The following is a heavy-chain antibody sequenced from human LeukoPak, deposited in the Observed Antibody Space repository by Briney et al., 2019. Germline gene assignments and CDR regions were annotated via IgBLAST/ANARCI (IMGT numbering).Heavy chain of an antibody. CDR2: ISYDGSNK. V-gene: IGHV3-30*03. D-gene: IGHD4-11*01. Sequence: PGGSLRLSCAASGFTFSSYGMHWVRQAPGKGLEWVAVISYDGSNKYYVDSVKGRFTISRDNSKNTLYLQMNSLRAEDTAVYYCARDVMTTLNWFDPWGQGTLVTVSS. J-gene: IGHJ5*02. CDR3: ARDVMTTLNWFDP. CDR1: GFTFSSYG.